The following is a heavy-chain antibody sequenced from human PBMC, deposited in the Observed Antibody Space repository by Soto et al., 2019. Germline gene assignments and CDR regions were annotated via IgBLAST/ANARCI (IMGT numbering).Heavy chain of an antibody. D-gene: IGHD6-13*01. Sequence: GGSLRLSCAASGFTFSSYAMSWVRQAPGKGLEWVSAISGSGGSTYYADYVKGRFTISRDNSKNTLYLQMNSLRSEDTEVYYWARDPYSRRYYYGMDVWGQGTTVTVSS. CDR3: ARDPYSRRYYYGMDV. V-gene: IGHV3-23*01. CDR2: ISGSGGST. J-gene: IGHJ6*02. CDR1: GFTFSSYA.